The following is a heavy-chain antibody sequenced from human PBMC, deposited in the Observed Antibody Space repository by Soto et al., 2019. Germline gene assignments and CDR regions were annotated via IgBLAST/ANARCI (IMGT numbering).Heavy chain of an antibody. CDR2: IYPGDSDT. Sequence: GESLKISCKGSGYSFTSYWIGWVRQMPGKGLEWMGIIYPGDSDTRYSPSFQGQVTISADKSISTAYLQWSSLKASDTAMYYCARLTDHRIAAAGVYYYYGMDVWGQGTTVTVSS. CDR1: GYSFTSYW. V-gene: IGHV5-51*01. D-gene: IGHD6-13*01. CDR3: ARLTDHRIAAAGVYYYYGMDV. J-gene: IGHJ6*02.